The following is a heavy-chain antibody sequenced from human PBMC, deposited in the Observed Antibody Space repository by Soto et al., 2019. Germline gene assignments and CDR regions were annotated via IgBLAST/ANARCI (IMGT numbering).Heavy chain of an antibody. CDR3: ARSSHDYIWGSYRNRHAFDI. V-gene: IGHV4-34*01. J-gene: IGHJ3*02. CDR1: GGSFSGYY. Sequence: QVQLQQWGAGLLKPSETLSLTCAVYGGSFSGYYWSWIRQPPGKGLEWIGEINHSGSTNYNPSLKSRVTISVDTSKNQFSLKLSSVTAADTAVYYCARSSHDYIWGSYRNRHAFDIWGQGTMVTVSS. CDR2: INHSGST. D-gene: IGHD3-16*02.